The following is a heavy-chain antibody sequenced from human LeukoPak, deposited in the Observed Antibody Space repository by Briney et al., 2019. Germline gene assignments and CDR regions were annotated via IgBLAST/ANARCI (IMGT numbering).Heavy chain of an antibody. J-gene: IGHJ4*02. CDR3: ARVKPAAILSYFDY. Sequence: GGSLRLSCAASGFTVSSNYMSWVRQAPGKGLEWVSVIYSGGSTYYADSVKGRFTISRDNSKNTLYLQMNGLRAEDTAVYYCARVKPAAILSYFDYWGQGTLVTVSS. CDR2: IYSGGST. V-gene: IGHV3-53*01. CDR1: GFTVSSNY. D-gene: IGHD2-2*01.